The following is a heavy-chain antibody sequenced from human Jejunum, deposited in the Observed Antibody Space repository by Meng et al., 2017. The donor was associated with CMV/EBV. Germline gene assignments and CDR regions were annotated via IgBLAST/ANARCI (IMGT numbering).Heavy chain of an antibody. Sequence: ITLKESGPTLVNPTQTLTLTCTFSGFSLSTGGVGVGWIRQPPGKALEYLALIYWDNDKFYSPSLKSRLTIAKDTPKNQMVLTMTNMDPVDTATYYCAHRREHSGSWGWGDFDYWGQGTLVTVSS. CDR1: GFSLSTGGVG. CDR3: AHRREHSGSWGWGDFDY. V-gene: IGHV2-5*02. J-gene: IGHJ4*02. CDR2: IYWDNDK. D-gene: IGHD3-10*01.